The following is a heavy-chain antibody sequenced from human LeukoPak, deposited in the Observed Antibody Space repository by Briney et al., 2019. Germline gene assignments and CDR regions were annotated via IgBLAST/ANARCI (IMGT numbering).Heavy chain of an antibody. CDR1: GGSFSGYY. J-gene: IGHJ6*03. CDR2: INHSGST. V-gene: IGHV4-34*01. Sequence: SETLSLTCTVYGGSFSGYYWSWIRQPPGKGLEWIGEINHSGSTNYNPSLKSRVTISVDTSKNQGSLKLSSVTAADTAVYYCASVRARKSIAARPGTSIRYYMVVWGKGTLVTVSS. CDR3: ASVRARKSIAARPGTSIRYYMVV. D-gene: IGHD6-6*01.